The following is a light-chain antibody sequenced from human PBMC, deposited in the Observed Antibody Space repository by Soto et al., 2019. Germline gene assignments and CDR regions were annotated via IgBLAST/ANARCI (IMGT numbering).Light chain of an antibody. CDR1: SGHSSYA. CDR3: QTWGTGILYWV. CDR2: LNSDGSH. V-gene: IGLV4-69*01. Sequence: QPVLTQSPSASASLGASVKLTCTLSSGHSSYAIAWHQQQPEKGPRYLMKLNSDGSHSKGDGIPDRFSGSSSGAERYLTISSLQSEDEADYYCQTWGTGILYWVFGGGTKLTVL. J-gene: IGLJ3*02.